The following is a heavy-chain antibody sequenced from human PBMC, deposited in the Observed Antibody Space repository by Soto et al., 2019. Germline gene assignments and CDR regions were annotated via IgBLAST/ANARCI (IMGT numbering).Heavy chain of an antibody. CDR2: IYNNETF. CDR1: GASVSSGSFY. J-gene: IGHJ4*02. D-gene: IGHD6-19*01. V-gene: IGHV4-61*01. Sequence: PSETLSLTCSVSGASVSSGSFYWSWIRQPPGKGLEWIGFIYNNETFNYNPSLKSRDTLSVDTSKHQFSLKLSSVTAADTAVYYCARVALRYSSSHNFDSWGQGALVTVSS. CDR3: ARVALRYSSSHNFDS.